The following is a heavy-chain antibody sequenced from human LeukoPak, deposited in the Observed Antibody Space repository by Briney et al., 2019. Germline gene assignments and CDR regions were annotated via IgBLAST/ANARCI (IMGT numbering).Heavy chain of an antibody. Sequence: SETLSLTCTVSGGSISSYYWSWIRQPPGKGLEWIGYIYYSGSTYYNPSLKSRVTISVDTSKNQFSLKLSSVTAADTAVYYCARGTGFPFGELSWFDPWGQGTLVTVSS. CDR2: IYYSGST. CDR1: GGSISSYY. J-gene: IGHJ5*02. CDR3: ARGTGFPFGELSWFDP. V-gene: IGHV4-59*12. D-gene: IGHD3-10*01.